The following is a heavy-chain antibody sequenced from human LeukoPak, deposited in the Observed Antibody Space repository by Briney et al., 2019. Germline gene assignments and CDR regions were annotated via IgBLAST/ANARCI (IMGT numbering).Heavy chain of an antibody. V-gene: IGHV3-30*18. Sequence: GGSLRLSCAASGFTFRSHGMHWVRQAPGKGLEWVAVISYDGSDKYYADSVKGRFTISRDNSKNSLYLQMNSLRTEDTALYYCAKDRIAARPVSHYYYGMDVWGQGTTVTVSS. J-gene: IGHJ6*02. CDR2: ISYDGSDK. CDR3: AKDRIAARPVSHYYYGMDV. CDR1: GFTFRSHG. D-gene: IGHD6-6*01.